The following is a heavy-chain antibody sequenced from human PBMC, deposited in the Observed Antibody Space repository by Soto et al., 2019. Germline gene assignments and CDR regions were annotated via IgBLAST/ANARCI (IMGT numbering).Heavy chain of an antibody. CDR2: INHSGGT. Sequence: PSETLSLTFAVHGGSFRGYYWSWIRQPPGKGLEWIGEINHSGGTNYNPSLKSRVSISVDASKNQFSLQLTSVTAAGTAVYYCDRMWSSNEGSSWGQGNRVTVSS. V-gene: IGHV4-34*01. CDR3: DRMWSSNEGSS. CDR1: GGSFRGYY. J-gene: IGHJ1*01. D-gene: IGHD1-26*01.